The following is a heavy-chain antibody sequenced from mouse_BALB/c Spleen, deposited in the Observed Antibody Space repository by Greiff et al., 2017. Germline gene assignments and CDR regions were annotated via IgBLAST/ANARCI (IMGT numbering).Heavy chain of an antibody. Sequence: EVKLMESGGGLVKPGGSLKLSCAASGFAFSSYDMSWVRQTPEKRLEWVAYISSGGGSTYYPDTVKGRFTISRDNAKNTLYLQMSSLKSEDTAMYYCARQGGYYWYFDVWGAGTTVTVSS. J-gene: IGHJ1*01. CDR1: GFAFSSYD. V-gene: IGHV5-12-1*01. CDR3: ARQGGYYWYFDV. D-gene: IGHD1-1*02. CDR2: ISSGGGST.